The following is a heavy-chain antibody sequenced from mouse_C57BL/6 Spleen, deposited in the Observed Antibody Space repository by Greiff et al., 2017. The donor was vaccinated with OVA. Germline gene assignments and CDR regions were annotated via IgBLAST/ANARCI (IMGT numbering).Heavy chain of an antibody. J-gene: IGHJ4*01. V-gene: IGHV1-54*01. D-gene: IGHD2-12*01. CDR3: ERYEGYAMDY. CDR2: INPGSGGT. Sequence: VQLQQSGAELVRPGTSVKVSCKASGYAFTNYLIEWVKQRPGQGLEWIGVINPGSGGTNYNEKFKGKATLTADKSSSTAYMQLSSLTSEDSAVYFCERYEGYAMDYWGQGTSVTVSS. CDR1: GYAFTNYL.